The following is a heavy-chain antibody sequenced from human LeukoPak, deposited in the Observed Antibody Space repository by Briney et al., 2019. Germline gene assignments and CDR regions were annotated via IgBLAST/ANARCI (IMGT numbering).Heavy chain of an antibody. CDR3: ASTGDGYNKDY. J-gene: IGHJ4*02. CDR1: GGTFSSYA. V-gene: IGHV1-69*05. D-gene: IGHD5-24*01. Sequence: GASVKVSCKASGGTFSSYAISWVRQAPGQGLEWMGRIIPIFGTANYAQKFQGRVTITTDESTSTAYMELSSLRSEDTAVYYCASTGDGYNKDYWGQGTLVTASS. CDR2: IIPIFGTA.